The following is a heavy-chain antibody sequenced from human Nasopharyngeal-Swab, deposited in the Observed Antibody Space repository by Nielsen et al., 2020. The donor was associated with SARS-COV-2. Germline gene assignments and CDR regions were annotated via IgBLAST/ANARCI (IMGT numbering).Heavy chain of an antibody. CDR2: ISGSGGST. V-gene: IGHV3-23*01. J-gene: IGHJ4*02. Sequence: GESLKISCAASGFTFSSYAMSWVRQAPGKGLEWVSAISGSGGSTYYADSVKGRFTISRDNSKSTLYLQMNSLRAEDTAVYYCARDLGGAAAGTDYWGQGTLVTVSS. D-gene: IGHD6-13*01. CDR1: GFTFSSYA. CDR3: ARDLGGAAAGTDY.